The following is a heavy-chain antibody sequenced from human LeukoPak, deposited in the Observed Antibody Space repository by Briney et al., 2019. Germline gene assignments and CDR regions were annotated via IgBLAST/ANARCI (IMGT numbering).Heavy chain of an antibody. Sequence: ASVKVSCKASGYTFTGYYMHWVRQATGQGLEWMGWMNPNSGNTGYAQKLQGRVTITRNTSISTAYMELSSLRSEDTAVYYCARECSGDSCDSGNYWGRGTLVTVSS. V-gene: IGHV1-8*03. CDR1: GYTFTGYY. CDR2: MNPNSGNT. CDR3: ARECSGDSCDSGNY. J-gene: IGHJ4*02. D-gene: IGHD2-15*01.